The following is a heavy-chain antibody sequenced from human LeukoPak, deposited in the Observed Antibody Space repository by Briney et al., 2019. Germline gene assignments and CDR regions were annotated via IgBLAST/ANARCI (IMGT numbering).Heavy chain of an antibody. J-gene: IGHJ4*02. D-gene: IGHD3-10*01. CDR2: INHSGST. Sequence: SETLSLTCAVYGGSFSGYYWSWIRQPPGKGLEWIGEINHSGSTNYNPSLKSRVTISVDTSKNQFSLKLSSVTAADTAVYYCARDRYYYGSGSYEHYFDYWGQGTLVTVSS. CDR1: GGSFSGYY. V-gene: IGHV4-34*09. CDR3: ARDRYYYGSGSYEHYFDY.